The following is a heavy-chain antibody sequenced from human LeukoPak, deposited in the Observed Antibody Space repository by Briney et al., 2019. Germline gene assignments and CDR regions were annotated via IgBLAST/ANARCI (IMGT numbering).Heavy chain of an antibody. CDR2: VYYTGST. Sequence: SETLSLTCTVSGGSISSSSYYWGWIRQPPETGLEWIGTVYYTGSTYYNPSLKSRVTISVDTSKNQFSLNLSSVTAADTTVYYCARASKDGYSSGHKWKYWGQGTLVTVSS. CDR3: ARASKDGYSSGHKWKY. CDR1: GGSISSSSYY. V-gene: IGHV4-39*01. J-gene: IGHJ4*02. D-gene: IGHD6-19*01.